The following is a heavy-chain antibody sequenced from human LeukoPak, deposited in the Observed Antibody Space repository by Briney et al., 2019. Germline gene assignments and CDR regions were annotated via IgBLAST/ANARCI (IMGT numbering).Heavy chain of an antibody. Sequence: GGSLRLSCPASGFTFSSYWMHWVRQAPGKGLVWVSRINSDGSSTSCADSVKGRFTISRDNAKNTLYLQMNSLRAEDTAVYYCARGHIGLSPKYWGQGTLVTVSS. CDR1: GFTFSSYW. CDR3: ARGHIGLSPKY. J-gene: IGHJ4*02. V-gene: IGHV3-74*01. D-gene: IGHD3-10*01. CDR2: INSDGSST.